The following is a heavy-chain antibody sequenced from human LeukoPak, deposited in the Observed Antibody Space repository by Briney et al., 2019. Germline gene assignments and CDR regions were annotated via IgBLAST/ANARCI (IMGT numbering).Heavy chain of an antibody. D-gene: IGHD1-1*01. CDR3: ARDGTGFLHLAF. V-gene: IGHV4-59*11. CDR1: GGSIGAHY. Sequence: SETLSLICDVSGGSIGAHYWSWVRQPPGKALEWIGYINNAGGTKYTAALESRVTMSAAPAKNQASLRLSSVTPADTAVYYCARDGTGFLHLAFWGQGILVTVSS. CDR2: INNAGGT. J-gene: IGHJ4*02.